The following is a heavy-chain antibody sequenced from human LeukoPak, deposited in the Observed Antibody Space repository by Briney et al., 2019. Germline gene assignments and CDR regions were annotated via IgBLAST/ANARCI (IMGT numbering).Heavy chain of an antibody. V-gene: IGHV1-18*01. J-gene: IGHJ4*02. CDR2: ISAYNGNT. CDR1: GYTFTSYG. CDR3: ARAWCSGGSCLDNVY. Sequence: GASVKVSCMASGYTFTSYGISWVRQAPGQGREWMGWISAYNGNTNYAQKLQGRVTMTTDTSTSTAYMELGSLRSDDTAVYYCARAWCSGGSCLDNVYWGQGTLVIVSS. D-gene: IGHD2-15*01.